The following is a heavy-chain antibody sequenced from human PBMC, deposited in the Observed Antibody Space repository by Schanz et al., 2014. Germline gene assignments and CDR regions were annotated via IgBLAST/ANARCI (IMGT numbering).Heavy chain of an antibody. CDR1: GFTFSSHC. J-gene: IGHJ3*02. CDR2: INSVGSNT. Sequence: EVQLVQSGGGLVQPGGSLRLSCAASGFTFSSHCMHWVRQDPGKGLVWVARINSVGSNTDYADSVTGRFTISRDNAKNTLYLQMNSLRPEDTAVYYCAKGRFGELSAFDIWGQGTMVTVSS. V-gene: IGHV3-74*01. CDR3: AKGRFGELSAFDI. D-gene: IGHD3-10*01.